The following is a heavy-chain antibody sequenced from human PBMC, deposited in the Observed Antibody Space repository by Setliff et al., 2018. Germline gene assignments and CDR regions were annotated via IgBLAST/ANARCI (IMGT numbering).Heavy chain of an antibody. J-gene: IGHJ4*02. CDR3: ARDRGSNNSPYDFDY. CDR2: IFGSGST. Sequence: PSETLSLTCTVSRGSINSHYWSWIRQPAGKGLEWIGRIFGSGSTNYNPSLNSRVTRSIDTSKNQFFLKVRSVTAADTAGYYCARDRGSNNSPYDFDYRGLGTLVTVSS. CDR1: RGSINSHY. V-gene: IGHV4-4*07. D-gene: IGHD1-1*01.